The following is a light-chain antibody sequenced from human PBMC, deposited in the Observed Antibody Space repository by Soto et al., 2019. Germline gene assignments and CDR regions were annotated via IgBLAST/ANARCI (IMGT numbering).Light chain of an antibody. V-gene: IGKV1-5*01. CDR2: DAS. J-gene: IGKJ1*01. CDR1: QSISSW. CDR3: QQYSSYSRT. Sequence: DIQMTQSPSTLSASIGDRVTITCRASQSISSWLAWYQQKPGKAPKVLIYDASSLESGVPSRFSGSGSGTEFTLTISSLQPDDFATYFCQQYSSYSRTFVQGTKV.